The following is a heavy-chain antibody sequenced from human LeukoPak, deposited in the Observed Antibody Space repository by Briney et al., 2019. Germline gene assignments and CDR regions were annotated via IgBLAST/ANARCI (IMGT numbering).Heavy chain of an antibody. D-gene: IGHD1-26*01. J-gene: IGHJ4*02. V-gene: IGHV4-30-4*08. CDR1: GVSISSGDYY. CDR2: IYYSGST. Sequence: PSETLSLTCTVSGVSISSGDYYWSWIRQPPGKGLEWIGYIYYSGSTYYNPSLKSRVTISVDTSKNQFSLKLSSVTAADTAVYYCARNRVMGAPNFDYWGQGTLVTVFS. CDR3: ARNRVMGAPNFDY.